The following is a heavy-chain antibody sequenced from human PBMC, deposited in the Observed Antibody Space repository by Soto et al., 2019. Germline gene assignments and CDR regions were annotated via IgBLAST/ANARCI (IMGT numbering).Heavy chain of an antibody. D-gene: IGHD1-1*01. CDR3: AREGGYVDY. CDR2: IDESGDS. V-gene: IGHV4-39*02. J-gene: IGHJ4*02. Sequence: SATLCLTCTVSGGAIRSSSHYWGWIRQSPGTGLEWIGSIDESGDSYYNPSLKSRVTIFVDTSKNQFSLKLISVTGADSAIYYCAREGGYVDYWGQGTLVTVSS. CDR1: GGAIRSSSHY.